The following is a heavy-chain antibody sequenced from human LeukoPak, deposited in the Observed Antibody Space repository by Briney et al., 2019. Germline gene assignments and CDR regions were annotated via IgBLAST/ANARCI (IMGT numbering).Heavy chain of an antibody. D-gene: IGHD3-22*01. CDR1: GGSISSHY. CDR2: IYYSGST. Sequence: SETLSLTCTVSGGSISSHYWSWIRQPPGKGLEWIGYIYYSGSTKYNPSLKSLVTISVDTSKNQFSLKLSSVTAADTAVYFCARGITDSIWYLDYWGQGTLVTVSS. J-gene: IGHJ4*02. V-gene: IGHV4-59*11. CDR3: ARGITDSIWYLDY.